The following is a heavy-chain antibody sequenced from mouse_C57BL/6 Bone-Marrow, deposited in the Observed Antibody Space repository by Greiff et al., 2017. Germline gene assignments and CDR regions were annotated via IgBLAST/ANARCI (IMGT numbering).Heavy chain of an antibody. Sequence: EVKLMESGGGLVKPGGSLKLSCAASGFTFSSYAMSWVRQTPEKRLEWVATISDGGSYTYYPDNVKGRFTISRDNAKNNLYLQMSHLKSEDTAMYYCARDHDSNADFDYWGQGTTLTVSS. CDR1: GFTFSSYA. J-gene: IGHJ2*01. CDR3: ARDHDSNADFDY. CDR2: ISDGGSYT. V-gene: IGHV5-4*01. D-gene: IGHD2-5*01.